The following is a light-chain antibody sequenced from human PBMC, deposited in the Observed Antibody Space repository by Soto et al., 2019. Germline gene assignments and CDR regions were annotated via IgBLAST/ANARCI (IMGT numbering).Light chain of an antibody. V-gene: IGLV1-51*01. CDR3: ETWDDSLPGAV. Sequence: QSVLTQPPSVSAAPGQKVTISCSCSSSNIGTNYVSWYQQLPGTVPTLLIYDNNKRPSGIPDRFSASKSGTSATLDITGLQIGDEADYYCETWDDSLPGAVFGGGTKVTVL. J-gene: IGLJ2*01. CDR1: SSNIGTNY. CDR2: DNN.